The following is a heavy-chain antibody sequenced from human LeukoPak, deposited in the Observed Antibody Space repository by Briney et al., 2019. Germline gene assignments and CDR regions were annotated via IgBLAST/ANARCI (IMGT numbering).Heavy chain of an antibody. D-gene: IGHD5-18*01. J-gene: IGHJ6*02. CDR2: IRSKAYGGTT. Sequence: GGSLRLSCTASGFTFGDYAMSWVRQAPGKGLEWVGFIRSKAYGGTTEYAASVKGRFTISRDDSKSIAYLQMNSLKTEDTAVYHCTRAGYSYYYGMDVWGQGTTVTVSS. CDR1: GFTFGDYA. V-gene: IGHV3-49*04. CDR3: TRAGYSYYYGMDV.